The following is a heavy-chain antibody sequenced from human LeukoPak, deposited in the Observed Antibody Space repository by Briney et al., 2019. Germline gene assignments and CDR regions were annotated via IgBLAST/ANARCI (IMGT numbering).Heavy chain of an antibody. V-gene: IGHV3-49*03. J-gene: IGHJ4*02. CDR3: ASSHFPAAGDY. Sequence: GAPRLSCAASGFTFGEHGMSWFRQAPGKGLDWVGFIRSKTYGGTTEYAASVKGRFTISRDDSKSIAYLQMNSLKTEDAAIYYCASSHFPAAGDYWGQGTLVTVSS. D-gene: IGHD6-13*01. CDR2: IRSKTYGGTT. CDR1: GFTFGEHG.